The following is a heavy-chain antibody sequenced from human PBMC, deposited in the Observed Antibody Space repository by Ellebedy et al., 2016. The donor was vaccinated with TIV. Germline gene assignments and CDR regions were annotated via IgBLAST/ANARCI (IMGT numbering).Heavy chain of an antibody. J-gene: IGHJ4*02. CDR3: ARHYYDFCSGYPN. CDR1: GYSISRSNW. D-gene: IGHD3-3*01. Sequence: SETLSLXCTVSGYSISRSNWWGWIRQPPGKGLEWIGYIYYSGSTNYNPSLKSRVTISVDTSKNQFSLKLSSVTAADTAVYYCARHYYDFCSGYPNWGQGTLVTVSS. V-gene: IGHV4-28*01. CDR2: IYYSGST.